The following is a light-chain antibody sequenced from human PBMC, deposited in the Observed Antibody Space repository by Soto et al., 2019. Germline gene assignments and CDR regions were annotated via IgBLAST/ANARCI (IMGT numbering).Light chain of an antibody. Sequence: QSALTQPASVSGSPGQSITISCTGTSSDVGTYKYVSWYQQLPGKAPKLMIYEVSNRPSGISNRFSGSKSGNTASLTISGLQAEDEADYYCSSYTSSSPYVFGTGTKLTVL. CDR2: EVS. V-gene: IGLV2-14*01. CDR3: SSYTSSSPYV. CDR1: SSDVGTYKY. J-gene: IGLJ1*01.